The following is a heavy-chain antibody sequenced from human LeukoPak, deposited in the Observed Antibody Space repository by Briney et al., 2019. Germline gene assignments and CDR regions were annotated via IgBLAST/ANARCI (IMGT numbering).Heavy chain of an antibody. CDR1: GFTFSSYA. J-gene: IGHJ4*02. CDR2: ISGSGGST. D-gene: IGHD5-12*01. CDR3: AKHVHSGYDYYDC. Sequence: GGSLRLSCAASGFTFSSYAMSWVRQAPGKGLEWVSAISGSGGSTNYADSVKGRFTISRDNSKNTLYLQMNGLRAEDTSVYYCAKHVHSGYDYYDCWGQGTLVTVSS. V-gene: IGHV3-23*01.